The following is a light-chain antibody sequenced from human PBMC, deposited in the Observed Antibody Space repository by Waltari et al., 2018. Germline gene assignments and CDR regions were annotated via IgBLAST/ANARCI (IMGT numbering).Light chain of an antibody. CDR2: DAS. V-gene: IGKV1-12*01. Sequence: DIQMTQSPSSVSAPVGDRVIMTCRARQDISRWVAWYQQKPGQAPKFLIYDASTLQSGVPSRFSGSGSGTDFTLTISSLQPEDFATYYCQQGNDFPLTFGGGTKVEI. CDR3: QQGNDFPLT. J-gene: IGKJ4*01. CDR1: QDISRW.